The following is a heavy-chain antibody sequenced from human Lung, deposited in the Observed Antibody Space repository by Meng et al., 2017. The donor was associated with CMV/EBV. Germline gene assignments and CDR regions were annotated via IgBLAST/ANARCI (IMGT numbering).Heavy chain of an antibody. Sequence: GESLKISCTGSGYSFTSYWIGWVRHMPGKGLEWMGISYPCDSDNRYSTSFQGQVTISADKSISTAYLQWSSLKASDTAMYYCARSGYCSSNSCDNCFDPWXQGTPVTVSS. CDR2: SYPCDSDN. CDR1: GYSFTSYW. D-gene: IGHD2-2*03. V-gene: IGHV5-51*01. J-gene: IGHJ5*02. CDR3: ARSGYCSSNSCDNCFDP.